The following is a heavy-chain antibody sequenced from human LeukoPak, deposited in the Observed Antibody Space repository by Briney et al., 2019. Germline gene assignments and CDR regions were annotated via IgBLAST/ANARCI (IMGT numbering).Heavy chain of an antibody. CDR1: GGSISNSYYY. CDR2: LHYSGST. Sequence: SETLSLTCTVSGGSISNSYYYWGWIRQPPGKGLEWIGSLHYSGSTYYNPSLKSRVTISVDTSKNQFSLKLSSVTAADTAVYYCARTYYYDSSGYYYFDYWGQGTLVTVSS. D-gene: IGHD3-22*01. CDR3: ARTYYYDSSGYYYFDY. V-gene: IGHV4-39*01. J-gene: IGHJ4*02.